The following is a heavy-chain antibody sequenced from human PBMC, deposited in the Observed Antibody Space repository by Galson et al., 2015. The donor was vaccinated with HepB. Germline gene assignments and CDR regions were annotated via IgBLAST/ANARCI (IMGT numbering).Heavy chain of an antibody. Sequence: LSLTCTVSGGSIRSGGYYWSWIRQPPGKGLEWIGYIYYSGSTYYNPSLKRRVTISVDTSKNQSSLKLSSVTAADTAVYYCARTKDYYDSSGYPMGFDPWGQGTLVTVSS. D-gene: IGHD3-22*01. V-gene: IGHV4-31*03. J-gene: IGHJ5*02. CDR1: GGSIRSGGYY. CDR2: IYYSGST. CDR3: ARTKDYYDSSGYPMGFDP.